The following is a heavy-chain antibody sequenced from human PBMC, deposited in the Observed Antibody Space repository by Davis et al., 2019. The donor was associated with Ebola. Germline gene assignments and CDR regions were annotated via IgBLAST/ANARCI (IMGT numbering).Heavy chain of an antibody. V-gene: IGHV1-18*01. CDR1: GYTFTTYG. D-gene: IGHD6-13*01. J-gene: IGHJ6*03. Sequence: ASVKVSCKASGYTFTTYGITWVRQAPGQGLEWMGWISSYNGNTNYAQKLQGRVTMTTDTSTSTGYMELRSLRSDDTAVYYCARYQSVLAAAGEKPSYYYYYMDVWGKGTTVTVSS. CDR3: ARYQSVLAAAGEKPSYYYYYMDV. CDR2: ISSYNGNT.